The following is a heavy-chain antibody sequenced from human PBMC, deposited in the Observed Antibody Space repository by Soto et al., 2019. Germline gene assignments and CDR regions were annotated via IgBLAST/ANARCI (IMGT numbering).Heavy chain of an antibody. CDR2: ISGSGGST. Sequence: GYLRLSCAASGFTFSSDAMSWVRQAPGKGLEWVSAISGSGGSTYYADSVKGRFTISRDNSKNTLYLQMNSLRAEDTAVYYCAKKWSNRYFDYWGQGTLVTVSS. J-gene: IGHJ4*02. V-gene: IGHV3-23*01. CDR3: AKKWSNRYFDY. D-gene: IGHD2-8*01. CDR1: GFTFSSDA.